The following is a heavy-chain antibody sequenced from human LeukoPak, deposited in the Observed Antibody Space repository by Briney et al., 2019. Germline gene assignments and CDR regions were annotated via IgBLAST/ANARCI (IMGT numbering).Heavy chain of an antibody. CDR1: GYTFTSYD. D-gene: IGHD6-19*01. J-gene: IGHJ4*02. CDR2: MNPNSGNT. V-gene: IGHV1-8*01. CDR3: ARVGYSSGGDY. Sequence: GASVKVSCKASGYTFTSYDINWVRQATGQGLEWMGWMNPNSGNTGYAQKFQGRVTMTRDTSTSTVYMELSSLRSEDTAVYYCARVGYSSGGDYWGQGTLVTVSS.